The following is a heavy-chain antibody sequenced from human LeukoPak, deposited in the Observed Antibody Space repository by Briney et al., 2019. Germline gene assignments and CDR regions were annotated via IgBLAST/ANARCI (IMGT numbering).Heavy chain of an antibody. CDR3: TRERRGYSSGWSPRFFDY. V-gene: IGHV3-49*03. CDR1: GFTFGDYA. J-gene: IGHJ4*02. Sequence: GRSLRLSCTASGFTFGDYAMSWFRQAPGKGLEWVGFIRSKAYGGTTEYAASVKGRFTISRDDSKSIAYLQMNSLKTEDTAVYYCTRERRGYSSGWSPRFFDYWGQGTLVTVSS. CDR2: IRSKAYGGTT. D-gene: IGHD6-19*01.